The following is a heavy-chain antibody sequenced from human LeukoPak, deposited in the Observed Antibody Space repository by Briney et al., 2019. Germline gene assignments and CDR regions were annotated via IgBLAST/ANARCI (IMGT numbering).Heavy chain of an antibody. V-gene: IGHV3-21*01. D-gene: IGHD3-3*01. J-gene: IGHJ4*02. CDR3: ARAGYDFWSGYYSYYFDY. CDR2: ISSSSSYI. Sequence: GGSLRLSCAASGFTFSSYSMNWVRQAPGKGLEWVSSISSSSSYIYYADSVKGRFTISRDNPKNSLYLQMNSLRAEDTAVYYCARAGYDFWSGYYSYYFDYWGQGTLVTVSS. CDR1: GFTFSSYS.